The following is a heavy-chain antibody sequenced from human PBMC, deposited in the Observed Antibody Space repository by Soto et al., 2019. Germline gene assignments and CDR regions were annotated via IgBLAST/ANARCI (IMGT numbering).Heavy chain of an antibody. D-gene: IGHD2-21*01. CDR1: DGSFSDYY. CDR2: INHSGST. Sequence: SETLSLTCAVYDGSFSDYYWTWIRQSPGKGLEWIGEINHSGSTSYKSSLKSRVTISIDTSKNQFSLKLTSVTASDTTVYYCARGKFGFSYYYYYYLDVWGKGTTVTVSS. V-gene: IGHV4-34*01. J-gene: IGHJ6*03. CDR3: ARGKFGFSYYYYYYLDV.